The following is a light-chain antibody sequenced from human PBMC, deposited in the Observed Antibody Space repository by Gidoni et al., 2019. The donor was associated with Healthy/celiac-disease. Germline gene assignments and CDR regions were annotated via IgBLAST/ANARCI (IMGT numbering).Light chain of an antibody. CDR1: SSNIGSNT. J-gene: IGLJ1*01. CDR3: AAWDDSLNGYV. Sequence: QSVLTQPPSASWPPGQRVTISCSGSSSNIGSNTVNWYQQLPGTAPKLLIYSNKQRPSGVPDRFSGSKSGTSASLAISGLQSEDEADYYCAAWDDSLNGYVFGTGTKVTVL. CDR2: SNK. V-gene: IGLV1-44*01.